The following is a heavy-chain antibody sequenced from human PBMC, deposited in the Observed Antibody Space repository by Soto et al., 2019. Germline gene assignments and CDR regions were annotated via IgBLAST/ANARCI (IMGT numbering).Heavy chain of an antibody. CDR3: ARELRGDRVHYFDY. J-gene: IGHJ4*02. D-gene: IGHD1-7*01. CDR1: GGSFSGYY. CDR2: INHSGST. Sequence: SETLSLTCAVYGGSFSGYYWSWIRQPPGKGLEWIGEINHSGSTNYNPSLKSRVTISVDTSKNQFPLKLSSATAADTAVYYCARELRGDRVHYFDYWGQGTLVTVSS. V-gene: IGHV4-34*01.